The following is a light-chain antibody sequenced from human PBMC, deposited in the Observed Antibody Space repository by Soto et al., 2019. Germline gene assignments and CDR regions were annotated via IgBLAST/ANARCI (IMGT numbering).Light chain of an antibody. V-gene: IGKV1-39*01. CDR3: QQSYDTPAIT. Sequence: DIQMTQSPSSLSASVGDRVTITCRASQTISNYLNWYQQKPGKAPKLLIYAASTLQSGVPSRFSGGGSGSAFTLTISSLQPDDFATYFCQQSYDTPAITFGQGTRLDIK. CDR2: AAS. CDR1: QTISNY. J-gene: IGKJ5*01.